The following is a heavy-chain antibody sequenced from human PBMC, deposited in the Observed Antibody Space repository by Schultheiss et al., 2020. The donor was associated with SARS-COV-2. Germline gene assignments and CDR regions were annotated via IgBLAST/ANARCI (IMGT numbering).Heavy chain of an antibody. J-gene: IGHJ3*02. CDR3: ARGLQGHHAFDI. V-gene: IGHV3-23*01. D-gene: IGHD5-24*01. CDR1: GLTVSSNY. Sequence: GESLKISCAASGLTVSSNYMSWVRQAPGKGLEWVSSISGTDDDTYYADSVTGRFALSSDSSKNTLYLQINNLRADDTALYYCARGLQGHHAFDIWGQGTMVTVS. CDR2: ISGTDDDT.